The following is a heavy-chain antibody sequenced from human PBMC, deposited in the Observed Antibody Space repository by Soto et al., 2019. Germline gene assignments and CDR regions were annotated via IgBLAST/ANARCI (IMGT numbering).Heavy chain of an antibody. J-gene: IGHJ4*02. Sequence: ASLKVSCKASGFNFTGSYMHWLRQAPGQGLEWMGWIICNNGGARSAQTFQDRDSTTRATSISTASLEEKNLRYAATAANYYWRDLGAYESWGQGTLVTVSS. CDR1: GFNFTGSY. D-gene: IGHD1-1*01. CDR3: WRDLGAYES. CDR2: IICNNGGA. V-gene: IGHV1-2*02.